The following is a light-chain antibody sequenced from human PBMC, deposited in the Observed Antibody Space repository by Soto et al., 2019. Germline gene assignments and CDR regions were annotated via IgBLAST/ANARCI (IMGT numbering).Light chain of an antibody. J-gene: IGKJ1*01. CDR2: AAS. CDR1: QSISTY. Sequence: DIPMTQSPSSLSASVGDRVTITCRASQSISTYLNWYQQRPGKAPKLLIYAASNLQSGVPSRFSGSGSGTDFTLTISSLQPEDFATYSCQQSHSVPRTFGQGTKVEIK. V-gene: IGKV1-39*01. CDR3: QQSHSVPRT.